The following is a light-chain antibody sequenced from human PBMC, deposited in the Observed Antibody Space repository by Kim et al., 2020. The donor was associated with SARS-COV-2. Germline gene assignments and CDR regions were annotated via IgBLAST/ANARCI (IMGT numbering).Light chain of an antibody. J-gene: IGKJ5*01. CDR3: LQHNTYPLT. CDR2: GAS. V-gene: IGKV1-17*01. CDR1: QDIRDD. Sequence: ASVVDRVTITGQASQDIRDDLGWYQQNPGRVPKRLIYGASSLQSGVPSRFSDSGSGTEFTLTISSLQPEDFATYFFLQHNTYPLTFGQGTRLEIK.